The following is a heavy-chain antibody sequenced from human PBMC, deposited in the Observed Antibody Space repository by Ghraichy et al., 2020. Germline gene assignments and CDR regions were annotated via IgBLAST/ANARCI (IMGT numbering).Heavy chain of an antibody. Sequence: GGSLRLSCAASGFTFSSYGMHWVRQAPGKGLEWVAVISYDGSNKYYADSVKGRFTISRDNSKNTLYLQMNSLRAEDTAVYYCAKDANDFWSGYYGVNLRNPPQNYYYYYGMDVWGQGTTVTVSS. CDR1: GFTFSSYG. J-gene: IGHJ6*02. CDR3: AKDANDFWSGYYGVNLRNPPQNYYYYYGMDV. V-gene: IGHV3-30*18. CDR2: ISYDGSNK. D-gene: IGHD3-3*01.